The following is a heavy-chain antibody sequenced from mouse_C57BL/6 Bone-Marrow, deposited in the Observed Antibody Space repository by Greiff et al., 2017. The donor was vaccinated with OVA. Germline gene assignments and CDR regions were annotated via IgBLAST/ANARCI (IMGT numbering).Heavy chain of an antibody. CDR1: GFNIKDDY. V-gene: IGHV14-4*01. J-gene: IGHJ3*01. CDR3: TLYDGYPWFAY. D-gene: IGHD2-3*01. Sequence: VQLKESGAELVRPGASVKLSCTASGFNIKDDYMHWVKQRPEQGLEWIGWIDPENGDTEYASKFQGKATITADTSSNTAYLQLSSLTSEDTAVYYCTLYDGYPWFAYWGRGTLVTVSA. CDR2: IDPENGDT.